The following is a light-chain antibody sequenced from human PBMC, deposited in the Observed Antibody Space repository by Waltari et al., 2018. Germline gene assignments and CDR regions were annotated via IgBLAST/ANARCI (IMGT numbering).Light chain of an antibody. CDR3: SSYAGRSILI. J-gene: IGLJ2*01. CDR2: EVF. Sequence: QSALTQPASVSGSPGQSITIPCTGTSSDVARSNLVSWYQQYPGKAPRLVIYEVFKRPASVSSRFSGSKSGSTASLTISGVQAEDEATDYCSSYAGRSILIFGGGT. CDR1: SSDVARSNL. V-gene: IGLV2-23*02.